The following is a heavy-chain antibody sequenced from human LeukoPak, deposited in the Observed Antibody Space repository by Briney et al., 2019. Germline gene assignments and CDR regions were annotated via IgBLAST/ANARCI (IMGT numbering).Heavy chain of an antibody. D-gene: IGHD2-2*02. V-gene: IGHV4-59*08. Sequence: SETLSLTCSVSGGSTSTYYWSWIRQPPGKGLEWVGYIYYSGSTSYNPSLKSRVTISVDTSKNHVSLKLSSVTAADTAVYYCARQWSRGGGVVVPAAKPEDYYYLDVGGKGTTVTV. CDR2: IYYSGST. CDR1: GGSTSTYY. J-gene: IGHJ6*03. CDR3: ARQWSRGGGVVVPAAKPEDYYYLDV.